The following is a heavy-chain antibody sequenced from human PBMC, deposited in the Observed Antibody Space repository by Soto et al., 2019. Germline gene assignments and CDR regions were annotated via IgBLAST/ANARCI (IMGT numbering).Heavy chain of an antibody. Sequence: SVKVSCKVYGGSFSSYSLSWVPQAPGQGLEWMGMITPIFDIIEYAQKFQGRVTITRDTSASTAYMELSSLRSEDTAVYYCAVGRLRDFDWLDYWGQGTLVTVSS. J-gene: IGHJ4*02. CDR1: GGSFSSYS. CDR3: AVGRLRDFDWLDY. D-gene: IGHD3-9*01. V-gene: IGHV1-69*02. CDR2: ITPIFDII.